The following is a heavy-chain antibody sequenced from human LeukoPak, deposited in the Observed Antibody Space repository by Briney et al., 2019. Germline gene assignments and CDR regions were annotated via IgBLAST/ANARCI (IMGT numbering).Heavy chain of an antibody. J-gene: IGHJ4*02. V-gene: IGHV3-64*01. Sequence: PGGSLRLSCAASGFTFSSYAMHWVRQAPGKGLEYVSAISSNGGSTYYANSVKGRFTISRDNSKNTLYLQMGSLRAEDMAVYYCARGSGDAVYFDYWGQGTLVTVSS. D-gene: IGHD7-27*01. CDR2: ISSNGGST. CDR3: ARGSGDAVYFDY. CDR1: GFTFSSYA.